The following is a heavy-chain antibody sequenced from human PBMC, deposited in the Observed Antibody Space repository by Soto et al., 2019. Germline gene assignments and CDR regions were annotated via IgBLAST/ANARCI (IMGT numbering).Heavy chain of an antibody. Sequence: PGGSLRLSCAASGFTFSSYAMSWVRQAPGKGLEWVSAISGSGGSTYYADSVKGRFTISRDNSKNTLYLQMNSLRAEDTAVYYCAKPSDWYYYDSSHFDYWGQGTLVTVSS. V-gene: IGHV3-23*01. D-gene: IGHD3-22*01. CDR3: AKPSDWYYYDSSHFDY. CDR2: ISGSGGST. J-gene: IGHJ4*02. CDR1: GFTFSSYA.